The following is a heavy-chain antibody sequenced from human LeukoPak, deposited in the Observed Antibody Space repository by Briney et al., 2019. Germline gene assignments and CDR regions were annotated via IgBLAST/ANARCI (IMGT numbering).Heavy chain of an antibody. J-gene: IGHJ4*02. Sequence: RASVKVSCKASGYTFSGYYMHWVRQAPGQGLQWMGWINGNSGDTNYAQEFQGRVTMTRDTSISTASMELRSLTSDDTAVYYCARGERSYYDYWGQGTLVTVSS. V-gene: IGHV1-2*02. CDR2: INGNSGDT. D-gene: IGHD1-26*01. CDR3: ARGERSYYDY. CDR1: GYTFSGYY.